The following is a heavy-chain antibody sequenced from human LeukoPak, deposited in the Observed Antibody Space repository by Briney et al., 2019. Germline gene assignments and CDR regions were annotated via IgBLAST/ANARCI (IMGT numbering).Heavy chain of an antibody. Sequence: GGSLRLFCAASGFTFSVYWMRWVRQAPGKGLEWVPNIKEDGGENDYVDSVQGRFTISRDNVKNSLYLQMNSLRAEDTAVYYCARVSSLYYHYMDVWGKGTTVTVSS. CDR1: GFTFSVYW. CDR2: IKEDGGEN. J-gene: IGHJ6*03. V-gene: IGHV3-7*01. CDR3: ARVSSLYYHYMDV. D-gene: IGHD2-2*01.